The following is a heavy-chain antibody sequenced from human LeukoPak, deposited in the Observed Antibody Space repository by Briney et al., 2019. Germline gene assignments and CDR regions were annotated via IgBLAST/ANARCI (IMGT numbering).Heavy chain of an antibody. CDR1: GFTFTGYW. J-gene: IGHJ4*02. Sequence: PGGSLRLSCAASGFTFTGYWMSWVRQAPGKGLEWVANIRQDESEKYYVDSVKGRFTISRDNAKNSLYLQMNSLRAEDTAVYYCAREACSGGSCYSVNYFDYWGQGTLVTVSS. V-gene: IGHV3-7*05. D-gene: IGHD2-15*01. CDR3: AREACSGGSCYSVNYFDY. CDR2: IRQDESEK.